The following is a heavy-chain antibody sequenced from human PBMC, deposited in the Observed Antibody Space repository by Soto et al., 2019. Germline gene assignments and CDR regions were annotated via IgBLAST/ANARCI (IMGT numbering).Heavy chain of an antibody. Sequence: GASVKVSCKASGYTFTSYGISWVRQAPGQGLEWMGWISAYNGNTNYAQKLQGRVTMTTDTSTSTAYMELRSLRSDDTAVYYCARDGRYFDWLVLAHVWFDPWGQGTLVTVSS. V-gene: IGHV1-18*01. CDR3: ARDGRYFDWLVLAHVWFDP. CDR1: GYTFTSYG. J-gene: IGHJ5*02. D-gene: IGHD3-9*01. CDR2: ISAYNGNT.